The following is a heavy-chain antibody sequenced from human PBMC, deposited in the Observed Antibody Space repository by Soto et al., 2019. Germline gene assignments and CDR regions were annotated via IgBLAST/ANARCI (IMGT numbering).Heavy chain of an antibody. Sequence: PSETLSLTCTVSGGSISSYYWSWIRQPPGKGLEWIGYIYYSGSTNYNPSLKSRVTISVDTSKNQFSLKLSSVTAAETAVYYCARRYGASFDYWGQGTLVTVSS. CDR2: IYYSGST. D-gene: IGHD4-17*01. J-gene: IGHJ4*02. CDR1: GGSISSYY. V-gene: IGHV4-59*01. CDR3: ARRYGASFDY.